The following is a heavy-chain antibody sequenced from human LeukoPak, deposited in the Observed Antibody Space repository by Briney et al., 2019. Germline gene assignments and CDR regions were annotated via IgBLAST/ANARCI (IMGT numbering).Heavy chain of an antibody. J-gene: IGHJ4*02. CDR3: ARAGSYYNLCDY. CDR2: MNPNSGNT. Sequence: ASVKVSCKASGYTFTSYDINWVRQATGQGLEWMGWMNPNSGNTGYAQKFQGRVTMTRNTSISTAYMGLSSLRSEDTAVYYCARAGSYYNLCDYWGQGTLVTVSS. CDR1: GYTFTSYD. V-gene: IGHV1-8*01. D-gene: IGHD3-10*01.